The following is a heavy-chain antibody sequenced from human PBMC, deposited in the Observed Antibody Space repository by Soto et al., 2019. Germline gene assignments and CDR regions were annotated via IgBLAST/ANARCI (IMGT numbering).Heavy chain of an antibody. D-gene: IGHD3-16*01. CDR1: GYSFTNNY. Sequence: ASVNVSCKASGYSFTNNYVSWVRQATGQGLELMGWMNPGSGDTGYAQKFQGRVTMTRDISTATAYMELSSLRSDDTATYYCARLATFGALNWFEPWGQGTLDTVSS. CDR2: MNPGSGDT. V-gene: IGHV1-8*01. CDR3: ARLATFGALNWFEP. J-gene: IGHJ5*02.